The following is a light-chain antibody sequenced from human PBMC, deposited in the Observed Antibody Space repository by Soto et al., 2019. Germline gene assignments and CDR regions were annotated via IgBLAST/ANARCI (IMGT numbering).Light chain of an antibody. J-gene: IGLJ3*02. CDR3: CSYAGGSTLV. Sequence: QSALTQPASVSGSPGQSITISCTGTSSDIGTYNLVSWYQHHPGNAPKLMIYDATKRPSGVSSRFSGSKSGNTASLTISGLQTEDEADYYCCSYAGGSTLVFGGGTNLTVL. V-gene: IGLV2-23*01. CDR2: DAT. CDR1: SSDIGTYNL.